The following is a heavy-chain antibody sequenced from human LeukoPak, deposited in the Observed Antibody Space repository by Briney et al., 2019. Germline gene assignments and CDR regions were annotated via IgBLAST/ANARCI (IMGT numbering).Heavy chain of an antibody. CDR1: GYSFTSYW. Sequence: GESLKISCKGSGYSFTSYWIGWVRKMPGKGPEWMGIIYPGDSDTRYSPSFQGQVTISADKSISTAYLQWSSLKASDTAMYYCARPYTAMGEYYFDYWAHGTLVTVSS. CDR3: ARPYTAMGEYYFDY. J-gene: IGHJ4*01. V-gene: IGHV5-51*01. CDR2: IYPGDSDT. D-gene: IGHD5-18*01.